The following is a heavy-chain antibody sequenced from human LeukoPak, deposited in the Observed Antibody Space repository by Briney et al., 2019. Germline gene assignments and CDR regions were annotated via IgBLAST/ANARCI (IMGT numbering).Heavy chain of an antibody. CDR2: IYYSGST. Sequence: SETLSLTCTVSGGSISSYYWSWIRQPPGKGLEWIGYIYYSGSTNYNPSLKSRVTISVDTSKNQFSLKLSSVTAADTAVYYCARDYGNSGYDLGYWGQGTLVTVSS. D-gene: IGHD5-12*01. J-gene: IGHJ4*02. V-gene: IGHV4-59*01. CDR1: GGSISSYY. CDR3: ARDYGNSGYDLGY.